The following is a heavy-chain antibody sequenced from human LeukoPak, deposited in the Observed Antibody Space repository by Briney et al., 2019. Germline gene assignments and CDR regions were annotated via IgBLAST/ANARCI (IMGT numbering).Heavy chain of an antibody. D-gene: IGHD6-13*01. J-gene: IGHJ4*02. CDR2: ISSSGSTI. CDR1: GFTFSSYE. Sequence: GGSLRLSCAASGFTFSSYEMNWVRQAPGKGLEWVSYISSSGSTIYYADSVKGRFTISRDNAKNSLYLQMNSLRAEDTAVYYCARDLTAAAVSGSYYFDYRGQGTLVTVSS. V-gene: IGHV3-48*03. CDR3: ARDLTAAAVSGSYYFDY.